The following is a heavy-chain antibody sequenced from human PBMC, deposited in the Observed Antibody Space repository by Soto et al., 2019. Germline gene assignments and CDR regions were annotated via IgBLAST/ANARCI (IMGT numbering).Heavy chain of an antibody. J-gene: IGHJ5*02. V-gene: IGHV4-39*01. CDR3: SRRAPEGFDP. Sequence: PETLSLTCAVSGGSIGTSAYYWGWIRQAPGKGLEWIGSINHSGNTYLSPSLKDRVTMSVDTSKNSFSLKLRSATAADTGLYYGSRRAPEGFDPWGQGTLVTVSS. CDR2: INHSGNT. CDR1: GGSIGTSAYY.